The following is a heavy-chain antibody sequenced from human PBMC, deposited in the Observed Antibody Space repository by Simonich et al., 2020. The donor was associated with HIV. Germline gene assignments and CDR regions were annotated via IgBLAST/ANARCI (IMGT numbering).Heavy chain of an antibody. CDR2: INTNTVNP. Sequence: QVQLVQSWSELKMPGASVKVSCKASGYTFTTYTMNWVRQAPGQGLEWMGWINTNTVNPTYAQGFTGRFVFSLDTAVSTAYLQISSLKDEDTAVYYCVREVRSFDYWGQGTLVTVSS. CDR3: VREVRSFDY. J-gene: IGHJ4*02. V-gene: IGHV7-4-1*02. CDR1: GYTFTTYT. D-gene: IGHD4-17*01.